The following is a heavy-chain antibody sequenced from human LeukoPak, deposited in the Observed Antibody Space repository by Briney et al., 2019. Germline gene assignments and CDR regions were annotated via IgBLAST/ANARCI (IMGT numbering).Heavy chain of an antibody. V-gene: IGHV3-23*01. CDR2: ISGSGGST. D-gene: IGHD3-10*01. Sequence: PGGSLRLSCAASGFTFSSYAMSWVRQAPGKGLEWVSAISGSGGSTYYADSVKGRFTISRDNSKNTLYLQMNSLRAEDTAVYYCASLITMVRGVISKPYYFDYWGQGTLVTVSS. J-gene: IGHJ4*02. CDR3: ASLITMVRGVISKPYYFDY. CDR1: GFTFSSYA.